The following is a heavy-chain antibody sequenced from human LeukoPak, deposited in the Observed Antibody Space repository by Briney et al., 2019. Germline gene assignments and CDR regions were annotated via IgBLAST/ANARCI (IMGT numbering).Heavy chain of an antibody. CDR2: ISAYNGNT. D-gene: IGHD3-22*01. Sequence: ASVKVSCKASGYTFTSYGISWVRQAHGQGLEWMGGISAYNGNTNYAQKLQGRVTMTTDTSTSTAYMELRSLRSDDTAVYYCARDAREYYYDSSGKIDYWGQGTLVTVSS. V-gene: IGHV1-18*01. J-gene: IGHJ4*02. CDR3: ARDAREYYYDSSGKIDY. CDR1: GYTFTSYG.